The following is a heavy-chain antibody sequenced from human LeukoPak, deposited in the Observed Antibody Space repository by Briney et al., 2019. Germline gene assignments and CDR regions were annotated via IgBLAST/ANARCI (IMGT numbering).Heavy chain of an antibody. J-gene: IGHJ4*02. D-gene: IGHD6-13*01. CDR3: AKGNSSSWYAPLDY. Sequence: GSLRLSCAASGFTFSSYAMSWVRQAPGKGLEWVSAISGSGGSTYYADSAKGRFTISRDNSKNTLYLQMNSLRAEDTAVYYCAKGNSSSWYAPLDYWGQGTLVTVSS. V-gene: IGHV3-23*01. CDR2: ISGSGGST. CDR1: GFTFSSYA.